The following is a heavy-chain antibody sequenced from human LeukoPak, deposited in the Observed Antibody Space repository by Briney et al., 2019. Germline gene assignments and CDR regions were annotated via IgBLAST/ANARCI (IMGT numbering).Heavy chain of an antibody. Sequence: SETLSLTCTVSGDSISSYYWSWIRQPPGKGLEWIGYIYYTGNTNYNPTLKSRVTISIDTSKNQFSLRLSSVTAADTAVYYCARGAAGYSYGWGQGTLVTVSS. J-gene: IGHJ4*02. D-gene: IGHD5-18*01. V-gene: IGHV4-59*01. CDR2: IYYTGNT. CDR1: GDSISSYY. CDR3: ARGAAGYSYG.